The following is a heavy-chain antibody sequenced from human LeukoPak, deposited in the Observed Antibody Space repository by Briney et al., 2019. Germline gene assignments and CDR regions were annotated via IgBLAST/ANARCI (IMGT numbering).Heavy chain of an antibody. CDR3: ARSDSSGHYSDY. CDR1: GGSFSGYY. Sequence: SETLSLICAVYGGSFSGYYWSWIRQPPGKGLEWIGEINHSGSTNYNPSLKSRVTISVDTSKNQFSLKLSSVTAADTAVYYCARSDSSGHYSDYWGQGTLVTVSS. J-gene: IGHJ4*02. D-gene: IGHD3-22*01. V-gene: IGHV4-34*01. CDR2: INHSGST.